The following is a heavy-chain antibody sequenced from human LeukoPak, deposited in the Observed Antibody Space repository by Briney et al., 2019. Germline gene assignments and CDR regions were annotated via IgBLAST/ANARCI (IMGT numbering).Heavy chain of an antibody. J-gene: IGHJ4*02. CDR3: ARCESSGYHFDY. D-gene: IGHD3-22*01. CDR1: GGSIGSYY. CDR2: IYYSGST. V-gene: IGHV4-59*01. Sequence: SETLSLTCTVSGGSIGSYYWSWIRQPPGKGLEWIGYIYYSGSTYYNPSLKSRVTISVDTSKNQFSLKVSSVTAADTAVYYCARCESSGYHFDYWGQGTLVTVSS.